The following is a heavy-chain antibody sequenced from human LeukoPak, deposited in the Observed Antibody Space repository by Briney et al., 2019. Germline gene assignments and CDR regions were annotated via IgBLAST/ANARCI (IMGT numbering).Heavy chain of an antibody. CDR1: GYSFSDYW. J-gene: IGHJ3*01. CDR2: IYPGDSET. D-gene: IGHD2-2*03. CDR3: ARQRGYRMTKDGFDV. Sequence: GEPLKISCKASGYSFSDYWIGWVRHMPGKGLEWMTIIYPGDSETRYSPSLQGQVTISADKSINTVYLQWNSLRASDTAMYYCARQRGYRMTKDGFDVWSQGTMITVSS. V-gene: IGHV5-51*01.